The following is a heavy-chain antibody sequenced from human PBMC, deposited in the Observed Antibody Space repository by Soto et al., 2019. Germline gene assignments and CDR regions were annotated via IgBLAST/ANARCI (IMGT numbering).Heavy chain of an antibody. V-gene: IGHV5-10-1*01. CDR2: IDPSDSYT. J-gene: IGHJ6*02. CDR1: GYSFTSYW. D-gene: IGHD1-26*01. Sequence: GESLKISCKGSGYSFTSYWIGWVRQMPGKGLEWMGRIDPSDSYTNYSPSFQGHVTISADKSISTAYLQWSSLKASDTAMYYCARHRWEYYYYYGMDVWGQGTTVTVSS. CDR3: ARHRWEYYYYYGMDV.